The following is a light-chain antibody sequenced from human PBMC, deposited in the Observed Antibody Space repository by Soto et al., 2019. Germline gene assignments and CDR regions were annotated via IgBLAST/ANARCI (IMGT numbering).Light chain of an antibody. CDR3: QAWDSSTAEV. J-gene: IGLJ2*01. V-gene: IGLV3-1*01. CDR2: QDS. Sequence: YELTQPPSVSVSPGQTASITCSGDKLGDKYACWYQQKPGQSPVLVIYQDSKRPSGIPERFSGSNSGNTATLTISGTQAMDEADYYCQAWDSSTAEVFGGGTKLTVL. CDR1: KLGDKY.